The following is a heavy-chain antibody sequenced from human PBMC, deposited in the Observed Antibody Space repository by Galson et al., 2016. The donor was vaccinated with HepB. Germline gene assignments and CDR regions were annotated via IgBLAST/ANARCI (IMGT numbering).Heavy chain of an antibody. Sequence: SETLSLTCTISGGSVSSTHWWSWVRQPPGKGLEWIGETFHSGTTYYNPSLGSRVTISVDKSQNQLSLTLTSMTVADTAVYYCARHIGVAGTRGFDSWGPGTLVTVSS. V-gene: IGHV4-4*02. CDR3: ARHIGVAGTRGFDS. D-gene: IGHD6-19*01. CDR1: GGSVSSTHW. CDR2: TFHSGTT. J-gene: IGHJ5*01.